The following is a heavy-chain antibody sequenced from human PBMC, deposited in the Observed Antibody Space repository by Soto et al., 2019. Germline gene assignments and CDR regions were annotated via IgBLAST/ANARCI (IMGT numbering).Heavy chain of an antibody. Sequence: EVQLLESGGGLVQPGGSLRLSCAVSGFTFSSFAMSWVRQAPGKWLEWVSVISSSGGTTYYADSVKGRFTISRDNSKITRYLQMNSLRAEETAVYDCARDDSYACDYWGQGTLVTVSS. D-gene: IGHD3-16*01. J-gene: IGHJ4*02. CDR2: ISSSGGTT. CDR1: GFTFSSFA. V-gene: IGHV3-23*01. CDR3: ARDDSYACDY.